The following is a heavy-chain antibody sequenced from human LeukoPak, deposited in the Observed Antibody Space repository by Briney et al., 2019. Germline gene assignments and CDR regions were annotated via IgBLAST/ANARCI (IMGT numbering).Heavy chain of an antibody. V-gene: IGHV3-30*18. CDR2: NSYDAGNK. CDR1: GFTFSNYG. D-gene: IGHD2-15*01. CDR3: AKDGGYCSGGSCYPRSYYYYYYMDV. J-gene: IGHJ6*03. Sequence: GGSLRLSCAASGFTFSNYGMHWVRQAPGKGLEWVAVNSYDAGNKYYADSVKGRFTVSRDNSKNTLYLQMNSLRAEDTAVYYCAKDGGYCSGGSCYPRSYYYYYYMDVWGKGTTVTVSS.